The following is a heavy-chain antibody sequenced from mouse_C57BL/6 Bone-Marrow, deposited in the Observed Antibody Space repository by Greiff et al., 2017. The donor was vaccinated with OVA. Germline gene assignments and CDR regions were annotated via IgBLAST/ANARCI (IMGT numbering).Heavy chain of an antibody. CDR3: ARAGVYDDSRAWFAY. J-gene: IGHJ3*01. CDR1: GFTFSSYA. Sequence: EVMLVESGGGLVKPGGSLKLSCAASGFTFSSYAMSWVRQTPEKRLEWVATISDGGSYTYYPDNVKGRFTISRDNAKNNLYLQMSHLKSEDTAMYYCARAGVYDDSRAWFAYGGQGTLVTVSA. D-gene: IGHD2-3*01. V-gene: IGHV5-4*03. CDR2: ISDGGSYT.